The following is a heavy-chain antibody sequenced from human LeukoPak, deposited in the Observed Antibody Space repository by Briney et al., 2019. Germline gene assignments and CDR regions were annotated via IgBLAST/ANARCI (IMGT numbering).Heavy chain of an antibody. J-gene: IGHJ2*01. CDR1: GGTFSSYA. D-gene: IGHD5-18*01. Sequence: SVKVSCKASGGTFSSYAISWVRQAPGQGLEWMGGIIPIFGTANYAQKFQGRVTITADESTSTAYMELSSLRSEDTAVYYCARDRGYSYGSWYFDLWGRGALVTVSS. CDR3: ARDRGYSYGSWYFDL. CDR2: IIPIFGTA. V-gene: IGHV1-69*01.